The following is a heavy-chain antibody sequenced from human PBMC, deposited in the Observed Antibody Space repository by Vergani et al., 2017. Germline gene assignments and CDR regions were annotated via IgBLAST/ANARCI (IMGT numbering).Heavy chain of an antibody. CDR1: GFTLTELS. CDR2: FDPEDGET. D-gene: IGHD6-13*01. Sequence: QVQLVQSGAEVKKPGASVKVSCKVSGFTLTELSMHWVRQAPGKGLEWMGGFDPEDGETIYAQKCQGRVTMTEDTSTDTAYMELSSLRSEDTAVYYCATDTEAVAAAGCFDYWGQGTLVTVSS. J-gene: IGHJ4*02. CDR3: ATDTEAVAAAGCFDY. V-gene: IGHV1-24*01.